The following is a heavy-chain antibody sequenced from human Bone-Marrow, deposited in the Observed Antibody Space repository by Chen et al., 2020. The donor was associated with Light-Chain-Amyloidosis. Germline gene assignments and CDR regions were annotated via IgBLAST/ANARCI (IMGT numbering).Heavy chain of an antibody. CDR1: GFSFSGHV. D-gene: IGHD3-10*01. V-gene: IGHV3-33*01. J-gene: IGHJ4*02. Sequence: QVQLVESGGGVVQAGESLRLSCAASGFSFSGHVMHWVRQAPGKGLEWVAVVWNDGSVKYYEDSVGGRFSVSRDNPNNILYLQMDSLRVEDTGIYYCARYHLGSYLKDPFDSWGQGTRVTVSS. CDR3: ARYHLGSYLKDPFDS. CDR2: VWNDGSVK.